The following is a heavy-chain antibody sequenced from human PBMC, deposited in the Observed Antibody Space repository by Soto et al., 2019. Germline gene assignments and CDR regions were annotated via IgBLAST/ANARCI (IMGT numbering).Heavy chain of an antibody. D-gene: IGHD3-10*01. Sequence: EVQLMESGGGLVKPGGSLRLSCAASGFTFSNAWMNWVRQAPGKGLEWVGRIKSRADGGSTDYAAPVKDRFTISRDDSGDMLYLQMNSLRTEDTAVYFCTTSRSGFPYYYGMAVWGQGTTVSVS. V-gene: IGHV3-15*07. CDR2: IKSRADGGST. J-gene: IGHJ6*02. CDR3: TTSRSGFPYYYGMAV. CDR1: GFTFSNAW.